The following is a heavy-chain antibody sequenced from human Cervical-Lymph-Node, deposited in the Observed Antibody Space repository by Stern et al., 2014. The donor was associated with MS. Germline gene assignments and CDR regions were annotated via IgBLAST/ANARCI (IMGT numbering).Heavy chain of an antibody. Sequence: QVTLRESGPTLVKPTETLTLTCTFSGFSLRSSGVAVGWIRQPPGKAMEWLALLYWDDDKRYSPSLKSRLTITKDTSKNQVVLRVTNMNPVDTATYYCAHLFEGTVLDAFDIWGQGTMVTVSS. CDR1: GFSLRSSGVA. J-gene: IGHJ3*02. V-gene: IGHV2-5*02. D-gene: IGHD4-17*01. CDR3: AHLFEGTVLDAFDI. CDR2: LYWDDDK.